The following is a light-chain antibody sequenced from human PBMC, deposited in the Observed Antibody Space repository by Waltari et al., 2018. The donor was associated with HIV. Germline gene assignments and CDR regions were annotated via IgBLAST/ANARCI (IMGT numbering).Light chain of an antibody. Sequence: QSVLTQPPSVSAAPRQRVTISCSGSSSNIGNNAVNWYQQLPGKAPKLLIYYDDLLPSGGSARFSGSKAGTSASLAISGLHSDDEADYYCAAWDDSLHGYVFGPGTKVTV. J-gene: IGLJ1*01. CDR3: AAWDDSLHGYV. CDR1: SSNIGNNA. V-gene: IGLV1-36*01. CDR2: YDD.